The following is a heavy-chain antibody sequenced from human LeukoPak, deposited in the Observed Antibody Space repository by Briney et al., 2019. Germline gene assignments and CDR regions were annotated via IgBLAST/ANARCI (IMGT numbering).Heavy chain of an antibody. CDR3: ARDRTIYGMDV. V-gene: IGHV3-21*01. J-gene: IGHJ6*02. CDR2: ISSSSRYI. Sequence: KGLXGVSSISSSSRYIYYADSVKGRFTISRDNAKNSLYLQMNSLRAEDTAVYYCARDRTIYGMDVWGQGTTVTVSS. D-gene: IGHD3-3*01.